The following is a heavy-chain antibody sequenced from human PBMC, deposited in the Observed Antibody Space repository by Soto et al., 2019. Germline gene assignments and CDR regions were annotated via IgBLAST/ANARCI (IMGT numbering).Heavy chain of an antibody. CDR1: GFTFSEYS. J-gene: IGHJ5*02. D-gene: IGHD3-9*01. V-gene: IGHV3-64D*06. Sequence: LRLSCSASGFTFSEYSMHWVRQAPGKGLQYVSTISSDGDITYYADSVKGRFTISRDNSKNTLYLQMNSLRPEDTAVYYCVKVSTFYDILTGYYSTNFFDPWGQGTLVTVSS. CDR2: ISSDGDIT. CDR3: VKVSTFYDILTGYYSTNFFDP.